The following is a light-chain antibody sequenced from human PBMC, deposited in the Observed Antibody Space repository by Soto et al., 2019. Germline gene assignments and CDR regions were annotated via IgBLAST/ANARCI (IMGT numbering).Light chain of an antibody. J-gene: IGKJ2*01. Sequence: EIVLTQSPATLSLSPGERATLSCRASQSVSSYLAWYQQKPGQAPRLLIYDASNRATGIPARFSGSGSGTDFTLTISSREHEDYAVYYCQRRSNWTPASYTFGQGTKLEIK. CDR3: QRRSNWTPASYT. CDR2: DAS. V-gene: IGKV3-11*01. CDR1: QSVSSY.